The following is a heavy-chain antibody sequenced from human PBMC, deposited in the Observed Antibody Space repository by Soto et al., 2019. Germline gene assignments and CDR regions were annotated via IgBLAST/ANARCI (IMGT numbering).Heavy chain of an antibody. CDR2: ISSSSSYI. CDR3: AREGPDIVVVVAATFSWFVP. J-gene: IGHJ5*02. Sequence: EVQLVESGGGLVKPGGSLRLSCAASGFTFSSYSMNWVRQAPGKGLEWVSSISSSSSYIYYADSVKGRFTISRDNAKNSLYLQMNSLRAEDTAVYYCAREGPDIVVVVAATFSWFVPWGQGTLVTVSS. D-gene: IGHD2-15*01. V-gene: IGHV3-21*06. CDR1: GFTFSSYS.